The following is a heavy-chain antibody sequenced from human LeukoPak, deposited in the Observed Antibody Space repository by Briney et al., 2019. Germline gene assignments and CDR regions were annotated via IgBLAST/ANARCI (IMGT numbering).Heavy chain of an antibody. J-gene: IGHJ5*02. V-gene: IGHV1-46*01. D-gene: IGHD3-10*01. CDR2: INPSGGST. Sequence: ASVKVSCKASGYTFTSYYMHWVRQAPGQGLEWMGIINPSGGSTSYAQEFQGRVTITRDTSASTAYMELSSLRSEDMAVYYCARGSYNWFDPWGQGTLVTVSS. CDR1: GYTFTSYY. CDR3: ARGSYNWFDP.